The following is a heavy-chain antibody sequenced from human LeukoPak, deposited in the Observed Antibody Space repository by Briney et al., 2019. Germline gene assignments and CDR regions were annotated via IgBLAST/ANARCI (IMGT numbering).Heavy chain of an antibody. J-gene: IGHJ4*02. D-gene: IGHD1/OR15-1a*01. CDR1: GFTFSSYA. CDR2: VSGSGGST. Sequence: GGSLRLSCAASGFTFSSYAMIWVRQAPGKGLEWVSGVSGSGGSTYYADSVKGRFTISRDNAKNSLYLQMNSLRAEDTAVYYCARDGNTYLDYWGQGTLVTVSS. CDR3: ARDGNTYLDY. V-gene: IGHV3-23*01.